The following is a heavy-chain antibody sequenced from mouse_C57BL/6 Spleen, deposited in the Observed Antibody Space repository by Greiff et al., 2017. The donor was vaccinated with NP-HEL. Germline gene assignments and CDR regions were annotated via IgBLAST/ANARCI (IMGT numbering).Heavy chain of an antibody. V-gene: IGHV1-54*01. Sequence: VQLQQSGAELVRPGTSVKVSCKASGYAFTNYLIEWVKQRPGQGLEWIGVINPGSGGTNYNEKFKGKATLTADKSSSTAYMQLSSLTSEDSAVYFCARSNYGNAGYAMDYWGQGASVTVSS. CDR3: ARSNYGNAGYAMDY. CDR1: GYAFTNYL. J-gene: IGHJ4*01. CDR2: INPGSGGT. D-gene: IGHD2-1*01.